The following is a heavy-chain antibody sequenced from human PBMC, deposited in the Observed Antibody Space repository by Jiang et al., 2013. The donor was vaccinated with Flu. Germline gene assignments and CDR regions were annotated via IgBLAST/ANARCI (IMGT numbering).Heavy chain of an antibody. J-gene: IGHJ4*02. CDR3: ASPGPGSSIAAQIENPGDVFDY. V-gene: IGHV1-69*06. CDR2: IIPIFGTA. Sequence: GAEVKKPGSSVKVSCKASGGTFSSYAISWVRQAPGQGLEWMGGIIPIFGTANYAQKFQGRVTITADKSTSTAYMELSSLRSEDTAVYYCASPGPGSSIAAQIENPGDVFDYWGQGTLVTVSS. D-gene: IGHD6-6*01. CDR1: GGTFSSYA.